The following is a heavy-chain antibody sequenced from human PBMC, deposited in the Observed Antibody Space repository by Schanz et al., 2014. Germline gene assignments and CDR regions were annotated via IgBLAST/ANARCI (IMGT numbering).Heavy chain of an antibody. Sequence: QVLLVQSGAEVKKPGASVKVSCKASGYTFNTHGISWVRQAPGQGLEWMGWINTKTGNPTYAQGFTGRFVFSLDTSVSTTHLQITNLKADDTAVYYCARGYCAGTSCPIFDYWGQGTLVTVSS. D-gene: IGHD2-2*01. V-gene: IGHV7-4-1*02. CDR1: GYTFNTHG. CDR2: INTKTGNP. J-gene: IGHJ4*02. CDR3: ARGYCAGTSCPIFDY.